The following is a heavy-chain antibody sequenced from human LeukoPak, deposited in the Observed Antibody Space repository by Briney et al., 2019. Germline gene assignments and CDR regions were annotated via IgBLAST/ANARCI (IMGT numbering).Heavy chain of an antibody. Sequence: PGGSLRLSCAAFGFTFSSYWMSWVRQAPGKGLEWVANIKQDGSEKYYVDSVKSRFTISRDNAKNSLYLQMNSLRAEDTAVYYCARPSRASAATFDYWGQGTLVTVSS. CDR2: IKQDGSEK. D-gene: IGHD2-2*01. V-gene: IGHV3-7*01. J-gene: IGHJ4*02. CDR3: ARPSRASAATFDY. CDR1: GFTFSSYW.